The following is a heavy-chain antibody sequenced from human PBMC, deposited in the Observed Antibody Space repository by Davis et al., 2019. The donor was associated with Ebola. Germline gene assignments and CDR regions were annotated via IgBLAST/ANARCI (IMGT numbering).Heavy chain of an antibody. CDR2: ISYDGSNK. J-gene: IGHJ4*02. V-gene: IGHV3-30*18. CDR1: GFTFSSYG. CDR3: AKDRGYIVVVPAAD. Sequence: GESLKISCAASGFTFSSYGMHWVRQAPGKGLEWVAVISYDGSNKYYADSVKGRFTISRDNSKNTLYLQINSLRAEDTAVYYCAKDRGYIVVVPAADWGQGTLVTVSS. D-gene: IGHD2-2*01.